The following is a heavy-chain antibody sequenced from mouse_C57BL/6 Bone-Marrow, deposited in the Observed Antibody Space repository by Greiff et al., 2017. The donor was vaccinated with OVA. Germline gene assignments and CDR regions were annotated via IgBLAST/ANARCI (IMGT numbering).Heavy chain of an antibody. CDR3: ARGGTSPFAY. CDR2: INPSTGGT. CDR1: GYSFTGYY. J-gene: IGHJ3*01. D-gene: IGHD4-1*01. Sequence: VHVKQPGPELVKPGASVKISCKASGYSFTGYYMNWVKQSPEKSLEWIGEINPSTGGTTYNQKFKAKATLTVDKSSSTAYMQLKSLTSEDSAVYYCARGGTSPFAYWGQGTLVTVSA. V-gene: IGHV1-42*01.